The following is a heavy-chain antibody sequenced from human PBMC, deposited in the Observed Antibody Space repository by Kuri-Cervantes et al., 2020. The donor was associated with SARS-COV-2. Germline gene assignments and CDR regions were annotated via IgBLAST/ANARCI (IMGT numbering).Heavy chain of an antibody. CDR3: ARGRGAGWFYPLDF. CDR1: GYTFRSNG. V-gene: IGHV1-18*04. D-gene: IGHD2-15*01. Sequence: ASVKVSCKASGYTFRSNGINWVRQAPGQGLEGIGWVSTDNGNTNYQPRLQRRNTVSTNTSTSTSYLELGSLKSDDTAVDYCARGRGAGWFYPLDFWGQGTTVTVSS. J-gene: IGHJ6*02. CDR2: VSTDNGNT.